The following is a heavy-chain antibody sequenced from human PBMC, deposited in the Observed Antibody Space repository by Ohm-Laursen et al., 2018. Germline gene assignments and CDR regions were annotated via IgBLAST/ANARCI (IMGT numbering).Heavy chain of an antibody. J-gene: IGHJ5*02. CDR2: IYHSGST. CDR1: GYSISSGYY. V-gene: IGHV4-38-2*01. D-gene: IGHD6-19*01. Sequence: SETLSFTCAVSGYSISSGYYWGWIRQPPGKGLEWIGTIYHSGSTSYNPSLKSRVTISVDTSKNQFSLKLSSVTAADTAVYYCARVRVSGTRWFDPWGQGTLVTVSS. CDR3: ARVRVSGTRWFDP.